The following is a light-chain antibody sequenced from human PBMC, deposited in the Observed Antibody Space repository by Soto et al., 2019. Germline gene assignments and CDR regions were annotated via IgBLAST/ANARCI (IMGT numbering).Light chain of an antibody. V-gene: IGKV1-27*01. CDR3: QKYDSAART. J-gene: IGKJ1*01. CDR1: QGISNS. CDR2: GAS. Sequence: DVQRTQSPSSLSASVGDRVTITCRASQGISNSLAWYQPRPGRVPKLLIYGASNLQSEVPSRFSGSGSGTDFTLTISSLQPEDVATYYCQKYDSAARTFGQGTKVDIK.